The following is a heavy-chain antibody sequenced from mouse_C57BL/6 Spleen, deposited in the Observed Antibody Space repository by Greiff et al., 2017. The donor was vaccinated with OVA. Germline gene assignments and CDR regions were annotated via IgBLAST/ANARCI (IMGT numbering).Heavy chain of an antibody. CDR3: ARVIYDGYGGYYFDY. V-gene: IGHV1-9*01. Sequence: QVQLQQSGAELLKPGASVKLSCKATGYTFTGYWIEWVKQRPGHGLEWIGEILPGSGSTNYNEKFKGKATFTADTSSNTAYMQLSSLTTEDSAIYYCARVIYDGYGGYYFDYWGQGTTLTVSS. D-gene: IGHD2-3*01. CDR2: ILPGSGST. J-gene: IGHJ2*01. CDR1: GYTFTGYW.